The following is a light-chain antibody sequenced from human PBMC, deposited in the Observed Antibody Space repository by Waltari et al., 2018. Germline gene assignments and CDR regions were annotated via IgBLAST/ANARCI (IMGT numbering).Light chain of an antibody. CDR3: QQRSNWPLT. Sequence: EIVLTQSPATLSLSPGERGTLSCRASQRVSSFLTWFQQKPGPAPRLLIYDASKRATGIPARFSGSGSVTDFTLTISSLEPEDFAVYYCQQRSNWPLTFGGGTKVEFK. CDR2: DAS. J-gene: IGKJ4*01. V-gene: IGKV3-11*01. CDR1: QRVSSF.